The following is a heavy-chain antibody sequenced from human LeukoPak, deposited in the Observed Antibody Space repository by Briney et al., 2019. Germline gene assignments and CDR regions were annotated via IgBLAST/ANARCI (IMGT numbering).Heavy chain of an antibody. J-gene: IGHJ4*02. V-gene: IGHV4-34*01. D-gene: IGHD3-16*02. Sequence: PSETLSLTCAVYGGSFSGYYWSWIRQPPGKGLEWIGEINHSGSTNYNPSLKSRVTISVDTSKNQFSLKLSSVTAAHTAVYYCARGLRPYDYVWGSYRPLYFDYWGQGTLVTVSS. CDR2: INHSGST. CDR1: GGSFSGYY. CDR3: ARGLRPYDYVWGSYRPLYFDY.